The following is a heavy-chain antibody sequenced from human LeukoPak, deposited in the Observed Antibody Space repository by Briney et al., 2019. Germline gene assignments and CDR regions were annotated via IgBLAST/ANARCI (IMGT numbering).Heavy chain of an antibody. V-gene: IGHV4-61*01. CDR1: GGSISSSSYY. CDR3: ARMFGYDSSGLEYFDL. J-gene: IGHJ2*01. D-gene: IGHD3-22*01. Sequence: SETLSLTCTVSGGSISSSSYYWSWIRQPPGKGLEWIGYIYYSGSTNYNPSLKSRVTISVDTSKNQFSLKLSSVTAADTAVYYCARMFGYDSSGLEYFDLWGRGTLVTVSS. CDR2: IYYSGST.